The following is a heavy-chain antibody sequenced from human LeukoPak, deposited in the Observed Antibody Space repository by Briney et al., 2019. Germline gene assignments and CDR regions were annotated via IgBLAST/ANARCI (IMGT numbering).Heavy chain of an antibody. CDR1: GYTFTGYG. Sequence: ASVKVSCKASGYTFTGYGISWVRQAPGQGLEWMGWSSTYNSDTKYAQKLQGRVTMTTDTSTNTAYMDLRDLRSDDTAVYYCARESNWAYYFDNWGQGTLV. CDR3: ARESNWAYYFDN. J-gene: IGHJ4*02. CDR2: SSTYNSDT. V-gene: IGHV1-18*01. D-gene: IGHD1-1*01.